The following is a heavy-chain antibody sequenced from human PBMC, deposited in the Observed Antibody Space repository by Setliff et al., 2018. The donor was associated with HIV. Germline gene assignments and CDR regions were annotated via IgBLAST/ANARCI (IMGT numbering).Heavy chain of an antibody. CDR1: GGSISSGSYY. CDR3: ARLRLAVMTSLDYFDL. J-gene: IGHJ4*02. D-gene: IGHD3-16*01. V-gene: IGHV4-61*02. Sequence: PSETLSLTCTVSGGSISSGSYYWSWIRQPAGRGLEWIGRIHTSDTTRYNPSLQSRVSMSVDVSTNQFSLRLTSVTAADTAVYYCARLRLAVMTSLDYFDLWGQGTLVTVSS. CDR2: IHTSDTT.